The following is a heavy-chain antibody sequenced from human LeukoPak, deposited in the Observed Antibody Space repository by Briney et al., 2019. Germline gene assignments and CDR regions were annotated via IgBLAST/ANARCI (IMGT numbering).Heavy chain of an antibody. CDR2: ISGSGGST. J-gene: IGHJ4*02. Sequence: PGGSLRLSCAASGFTFSSYGMSWVRQAPGKGLEWVSAISGSGGSTYYADSVKGWFTISRDNAKNTLYLQMNSLGAEDTAVYYCARMSNSELVLGYWGQGTLVTVSS. CDR1: GFTFSSYG. V-gene: IGHV3-23*01. D-gene: IGHD6-13*01. CDR3: ARMSNSELVLGY.